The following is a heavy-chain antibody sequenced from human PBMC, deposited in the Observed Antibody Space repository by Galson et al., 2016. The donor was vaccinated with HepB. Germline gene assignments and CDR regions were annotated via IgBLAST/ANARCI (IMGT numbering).Heavy chain of an antibody. CDR1: GVTFNDYV. J-gene: IGHJ4*02. CDR3: AKGQTNWATFDS. CDR2: VNWNSATL. V-gene: IGHV3-9*01. D-gene: IGHD7-27*01. Sequence: SLRLCCAASGVTFNDYVMHWVRQLPGKGLEWVSGVNWNSATLAYADSVRGRFTISRDNAETSLYLQMNSLRAEDTALYYCAKGQTNWATFDSWGQGTLVTVSS.